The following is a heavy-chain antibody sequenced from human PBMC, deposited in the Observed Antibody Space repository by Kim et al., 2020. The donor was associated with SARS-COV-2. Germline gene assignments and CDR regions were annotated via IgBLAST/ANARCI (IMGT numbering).Heavy chain of an antibody. D-gene: IGHD6-13*01. CDR2: T. Sequence: TKYAKKFQGRVTITRDTSASTAYMELSSVRSEDTAVYYCSTSYSSSWYDYWGQGTLVTVSS. V-gene: IGHV1-3*01. J-gene: IGHJ4*02. CDR3: STSYSSSWYDY.